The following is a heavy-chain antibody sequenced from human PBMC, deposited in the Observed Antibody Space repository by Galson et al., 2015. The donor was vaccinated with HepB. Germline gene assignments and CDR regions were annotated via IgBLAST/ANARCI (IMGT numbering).Heavy chain of an antibody. J-gene: IGHJ4*02. Sequence: SLRLSCAVSGFTYNNSWMSWVRQAPGRGLEWVANIKQDGSEKYYVDSVEGRFTVSRDNAKKTLYLDMNALSVEDTAVYYCARGWDTDVTSNFDYWGQGALVTVSS. V-gene: IGHV3-7*03. D-gene: IGHD5-18*01. CDR3: ARGWDTDVTSNFDY. CDR2: IKQDGSEK. CDR1: GFTYNNSW.